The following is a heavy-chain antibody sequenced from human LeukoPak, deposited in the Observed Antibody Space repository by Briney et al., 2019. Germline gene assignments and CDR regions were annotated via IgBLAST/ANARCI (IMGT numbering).Heavy chain of an antibody. CDR1: GFTFSSFG. D-gene: IGHD3-10*01. V-gene: IGHV3-48*02. CDR3: AKVIRGGYGMDV. CDR2: ISVSSSLT. Sequence: GGSLRLSCAASGFTFSSFGMNWVRQAPGKGLEWVSYISVSSSLTYYADSVKGRFTIYRDNAKNSLSLQLNSRRDEDTAVYFCAKVIRGGYGMDVWGQGTTVTVSS. J-gene: IGHJ6*02.